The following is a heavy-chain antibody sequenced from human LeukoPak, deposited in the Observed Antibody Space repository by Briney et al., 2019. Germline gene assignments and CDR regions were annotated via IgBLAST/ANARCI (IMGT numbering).Heavy chain of an antibody. J-gene: IGHJ4*02. Sequence: SETLSLTCAVYGGSFSGYYWSWIRQPPGKGLEWIGEINHSGSTNYNPSLKSRVTISVDTSKNQFSLKLSSVTAADTAGYYCARGRGGPAAIFASGAQGPLVTVSS. D-gene: IGHD6-13*01. CDR2: INHSGST. CDR1: GGSFSGYY. CDR3: ARGRGGPAAIFAS. V-gene: IGHV4-34*01.